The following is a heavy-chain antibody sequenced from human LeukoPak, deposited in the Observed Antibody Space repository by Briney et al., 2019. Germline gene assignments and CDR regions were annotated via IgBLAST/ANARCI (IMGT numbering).Heavy chain of an antibody. CDR3: ARASYDFWSAPFDY. CDR1: GGSISSGGYY. CDR2: IYYSGST. J-gene: IGHJ4*02. V-gene: IGHV4-61*08. D-gene: IGHD3-3*01. Sequence: SETLSLTCTVSGGSISSGGYYWSWIRQPPGKGLEWIGYIYYSGSTNYNPSLKSRVTISVDTSKNQFSLKLSSVTAADTAVYYCARASYDFWSAPFDYWGQGTLVTVSS.